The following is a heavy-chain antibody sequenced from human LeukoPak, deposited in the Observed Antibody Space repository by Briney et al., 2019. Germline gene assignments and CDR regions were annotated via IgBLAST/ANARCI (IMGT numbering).Heavy chain of an antibody. J-gene: IGHJ4*02. V-gene: IGHV1-24*01. CDR3: ATDKNLYGSGSYRFDY. CDR1: GYTLTELS. CDR2: FDPEDGET. D-gene: IGHD3-10*01. Sequence: ASVKVSCKVSGYTLTELSMHWVRQAPGEGLEWMGGFDPEDGETIYAQKFQGRVTMTEDTSTDTAYMELSSLRSEDTAVYYCATDKNLYGSGSYRFDYWGQGTLVTVSS.